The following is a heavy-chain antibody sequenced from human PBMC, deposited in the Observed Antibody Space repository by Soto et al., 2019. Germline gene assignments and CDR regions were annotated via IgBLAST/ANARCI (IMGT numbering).Heavy chain of an antibody. V-gene: IGHV4-59*12. D-gene: IGHD5-12*01. CDR2: IYYSGST. CDR1: GGSISSYY. Sequence: SETLSLTCTVSGGSISSYYWSWIRQPPGKGLEWIGYIYYSGSTNYNPSLKSRVTISVDTSKNQFSLKLSSVTAADTAVYYCARDIVATGANYYYYYMDVWGKGTTVTVSS. CDR3: ARDIVATGANYYYYYMDV. J-gene: IGHJ6*03.